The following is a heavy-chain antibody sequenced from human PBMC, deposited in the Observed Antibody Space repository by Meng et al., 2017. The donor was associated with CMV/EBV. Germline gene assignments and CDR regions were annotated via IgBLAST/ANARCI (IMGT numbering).Heavy chain of an antibody. CDR3: ARVRFLGEDY. Sequence: ASVKVSCKASGYTFTSYDINWVRQATGQGLEWMGWMNPDSGNTDYAQKFQGRVTITRNTSIGTAYMELSSLRSEDTAVYYCARVRFLGEDYWGQGTLVTVSS. CDR1: GYTFTSYD. D-gene: IGHD3-16*01. V-gene: IGHV1-8*03. CDR2: MNPDSGNT. J-gene: IGHJ4*02.